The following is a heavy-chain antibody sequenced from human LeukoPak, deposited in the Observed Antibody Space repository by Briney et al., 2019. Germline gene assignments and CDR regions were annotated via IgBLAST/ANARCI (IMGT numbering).Heavy chain of an antibody. J-gene: IGHJ3*02. CDR3: ARGHITMIVAPGAFDI. V-gene: IGHV4-59*01. CDR2: IYYSGST. Sequence: SETLSLTCTVCGGSISSYYWSWIRQPPGKGLEWIGYIYYSGSTNYNPSLKSRVTISVDTSKNQFSLKLSSVTAADTAVYYCARGHITMIVAPGAFDIWGQGTMVTVSS. D-gene: IGHD3-22*01. CDR1: GGSISSYY.